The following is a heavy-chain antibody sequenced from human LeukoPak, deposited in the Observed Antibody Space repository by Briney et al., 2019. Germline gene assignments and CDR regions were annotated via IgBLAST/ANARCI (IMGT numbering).Heavy chain of an antibody. CDR3: ARETYGSGSYDY. J-gene: IGHJ4*02. Sequence: QTGGSLRLSCAASGFTFSSYEMNWVRQAPGKGLEWVSYISSSGSTIYYADSVKGRFTISRDNAKNSLYLQMNSLRAEDTAVYYCARETYGSGSYDYWGQGTLATVSS. CDR2: ISSSGSTI. D-gene: IGHD3-10*01. CDR1: GFTFSSYE. V-gene: IGHV3-48*03.